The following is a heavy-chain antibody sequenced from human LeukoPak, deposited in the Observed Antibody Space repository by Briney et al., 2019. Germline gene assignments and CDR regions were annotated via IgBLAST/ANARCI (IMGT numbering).Heavy chain of an antibody. V-gene: IGHV3-48*02. D-gene: IGHD3-22*01. Sequence: PGGSLRLSCAASGFTFSSYSMNWVRQAPGKGLEWVSYISSSSSTIYYADSVKGRFTISRDNAKNSLYLQMNSLRDEDTAVYYCARGGYYDSSGYLVYWGQGTLVTVSS. CDR1: GFTFSSYS. J-gene: IGHJ4*02. CDR2: ISSSSSTI. CDR3: ARGGYYDSSGYLVY.